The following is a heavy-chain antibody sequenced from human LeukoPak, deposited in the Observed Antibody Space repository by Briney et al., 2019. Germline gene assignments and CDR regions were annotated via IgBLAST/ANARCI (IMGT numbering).Heavy chain of an antibody. V-gene: IGHV3-7*01. CDR3: ARRVVPVAIRGYNWFDP. Sequence: GGSLRLSCAASGFPFSDSWMNWVRQAPGKGLEWVANINQDGSEKDYVDSVKGRFTISRDNAKNSLFLQMNSLRAEDTAVYYCARRVVPVAIRGYNWFDPWVQGTLVTVSS. CDR2: INQDGSEK. J-gene: IGHJ5*02. CDR1: GFPFSDSW. D-gene: IGHD2-2*02.